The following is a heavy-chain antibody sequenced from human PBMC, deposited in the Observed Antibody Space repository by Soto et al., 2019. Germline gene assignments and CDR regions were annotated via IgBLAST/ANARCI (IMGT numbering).Heavy chain of an antibody. D-gene: IGHD3-10*01. V-gene: IGHV1-69*10. CDR3: ERDPGRSPGFDP. J-gene: IGHJ5*02. Sequence: ASVKVSCKASGGTFSSYAISWVRQAPGQGLEWMGGIIPILGIANYAQKFQGRVTITADKSTSTAYMELSSLRSEDTAVYYCERDPGRSPGFDPWGQGTLVTVSS. CDR2: IIPILGIA. CDR1: GGTFSSYA.